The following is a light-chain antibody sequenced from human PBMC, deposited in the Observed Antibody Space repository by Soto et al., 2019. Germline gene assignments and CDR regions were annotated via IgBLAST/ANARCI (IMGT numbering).Light chain of an antibody. Sequence: EIVLTQSPGTLSLSPGERATLSCRASQSVSNNYLAWYQQKPGQAPRLLISGASSRATGIPDRFNGSGSGTDFTLTISRLEPEDYAVYYCQQYGSSPLTFGGGNKVEIK. CDR2: GAS. CDR3: QQYGSSPLT. CDR1: QSVSNNY. J-gene: IGKJ4*01. V-gene: IGKV3-20*01.